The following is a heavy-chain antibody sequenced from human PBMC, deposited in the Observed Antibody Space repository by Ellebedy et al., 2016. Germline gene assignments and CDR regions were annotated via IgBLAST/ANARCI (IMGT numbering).Heavy chain of an antibody. D-gene: IGHD5-24*01. V-gene: IGHV4-30-4*01. CDR2: IYYRGTT. CDR3: ARRGHGYRPFDF. Sequence: LRLXXTVSGASISNVDYYWSWIRQPPGKGLEWVGSIYYRGTTYYNPSLKSRVTISLDTSRNQVSLSLNFVTAADTAVYYCARRGHGYRPFDFWGQGTLVNVSS. J-gene: IGHJ4*02. CDR1: GASISNVDYY.